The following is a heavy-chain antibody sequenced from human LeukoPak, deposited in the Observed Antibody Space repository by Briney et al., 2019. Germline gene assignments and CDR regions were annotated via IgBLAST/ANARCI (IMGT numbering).Heavy chain of an antibody. D-gene: IGHD2/OR15-2a*01. CDR1: GFTFRNYW. Sequence: GGSLRLSCAASGFTFRNYWMRWVRQAPGKGLEWVANIKEDGSEKYYVDSVKGRFTISRDNAKNSLYLQMNSLRAEDTAVYYCERNSNRYMDVWGKGTTVTVSS. J-gene: IGHJ6*03. CDR3: ERNSNRYMDV. V-gene: IGHV3-7*01. CDR2: IKEDGSEK.